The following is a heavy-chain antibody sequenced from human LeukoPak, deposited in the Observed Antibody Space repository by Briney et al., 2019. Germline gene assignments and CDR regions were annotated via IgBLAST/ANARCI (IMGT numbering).Heavy chain of an antibody. CDR2: INPNSGGT. CDR3: ARVGDSSGYYFAFDY. J-gene: IGHJ4*02. CDR1: GYTFTGYY. V-gene: IGHV1-2*02. Sequence: ASVKVSCKASGYTFTGYYMHWVRPAPGQGLEWMGWINPNSGGTNYAQKFQGRVTMTRDTSISTAYMELSRLRSDDTAVYYCARVGDSSGYYFAFDYWGQGTLVTVSS. D-gene: IGHD3-22*01.